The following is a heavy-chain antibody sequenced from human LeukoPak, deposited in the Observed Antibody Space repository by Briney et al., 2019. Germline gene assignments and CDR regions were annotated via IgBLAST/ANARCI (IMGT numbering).Heavy chain of an antibody. CDR3: ARSHSVWTSFDY. Sequence: SETLSLTCTVSGGSISSYYWSWIRQPPGKGLEWIGYIYYSGSTNYNPSLKSRVTISVDTSKNQFSLKLSSVTAADTAVYYCARSHSVWTSFDYWGQVTLVTVSS. V-gene: IGHV4-59*01. J-gene: IGHJ4*02. CDR2: IYYSGST. D-gene: IGHD3/OR15-3a*01. CDR1: GGSISSYY.